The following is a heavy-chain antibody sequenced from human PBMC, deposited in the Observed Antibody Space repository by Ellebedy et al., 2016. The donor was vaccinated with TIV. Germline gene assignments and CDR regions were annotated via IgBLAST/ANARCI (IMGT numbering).Heavy chain of an antibody. V-gene: IGHV1-8*01. CDR3: ARRDLRNGCLGY. Sequence: ASVKVSCXASGYTFTSFDINWVRQATGQGLEWLGWMNPNSGRTGYAQKFQGRVTMTRSTSKSTAYMELSSLRSEDTAVYYCARRDLRNGCLGYWGQGTLVTVSS. CDR2: MNPNSGRT. D-gene: IGHD6-19*01. J-gene: IGHJ4*02. CDR1: GYTFTSFD.